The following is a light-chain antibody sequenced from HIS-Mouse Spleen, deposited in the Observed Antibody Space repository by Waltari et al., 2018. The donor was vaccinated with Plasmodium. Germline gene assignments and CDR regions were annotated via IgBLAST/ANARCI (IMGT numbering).Light chain of an antibody. CDR2: EGS. Sequence: QSALTQPASVSGSPGQSITISCTGTSSDVWSYHLVSWYQQHPGKAPKRMIYEGSKRPSGVSNRFSGSKSGNTASLTISGLQAEDEADYYCCSYAGSSTFVVFGGGTKLTVL. CDR3: CSYAGSSTFVV. V-gene: IGLV2-23*03. CDR1: SSDVWSYHL. J-gene: IGLJ2*01.